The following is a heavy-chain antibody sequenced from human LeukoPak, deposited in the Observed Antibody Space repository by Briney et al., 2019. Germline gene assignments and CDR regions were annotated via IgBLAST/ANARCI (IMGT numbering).Heavy chain of an antibody. D-gene: IGHD2-15*01. V-gene: IGHV3-20*04. CDR2: INWNGGST. Sequence: PGGSLRLFCAASGFTFDDYGMSWVRQAPGKGLEWVSGINWNGGSTGYADSVKGRFTISRDNAKNSLYLQMNSLRAEDTALYYCARRVGYCSGGSCYFWDYWGQGTLVTVSS. CDR3: ARRVGYCSGGSCYFWDY. J-gene: IGHJ4*02. CDR1: GFTFDDYG.